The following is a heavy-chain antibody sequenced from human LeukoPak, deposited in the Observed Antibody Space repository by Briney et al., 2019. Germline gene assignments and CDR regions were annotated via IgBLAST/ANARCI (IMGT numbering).Heavy chain of an antibody. V-gene: IGHV4-59*12. Sequence: MPSETLTLTCTVSGGSISSYYWSWIRQPPGKGLEWIGSIYYSGSTYYNPSLKSRVTISVDTSKTQFSLKLSSVTAADTAVYYCASGPGGIAARGVWEDYWGQGTLVTVSS. CDR1: GGSISSYY. CDR3: ASGPGGIAARGVWEDY. J-gene: IGHJ4*02. CDR2: IYYSGST. D-gene: IGHD6-6*01.